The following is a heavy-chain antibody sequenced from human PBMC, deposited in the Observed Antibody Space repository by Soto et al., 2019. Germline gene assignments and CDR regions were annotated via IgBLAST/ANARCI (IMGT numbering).Heavy chain of an antibody. CDR1: GYTFASYG. CDR3: AAAMSSSSWYLRN. J-gene: IGHJ4*02. CDR2: VSGYNGEA. V-gene: IGHV1-18*01. Sequence: QVQLVQSGSEVKKPGASVKVSCKASGYTFASYGICWVRQAPGQGPEWMGWVSGYNGEAIYAQKFRGRITMATDTPTNPAYMELGSLRSDDAAIYYCAAAMSSSSWYLRNWGQGTRVTVSS. D-gene: IGHD6-13*01.